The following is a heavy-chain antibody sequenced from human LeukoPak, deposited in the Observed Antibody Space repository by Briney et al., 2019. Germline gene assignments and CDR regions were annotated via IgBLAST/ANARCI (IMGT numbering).Heavy chain of an antibody. D-gene: IGHD3-22*01. V-gene: IGHV4-59*01. CDR1: GGSISSYY. J-gene: IGHJ3*02. CDR2: IYYSGST. Sequence: SETLSLTCIVSGGSISSYYWSWIRQPPGKGLEWLGYIYYSGSTNYNPSLKSRVTISVDTSKNQFSLKLSSVTAADTAVYYCARDQGFDSSGYQDAFDIWGQGTMVTVSS. CDR3: ARDQGFDSSGYQDAFDI.